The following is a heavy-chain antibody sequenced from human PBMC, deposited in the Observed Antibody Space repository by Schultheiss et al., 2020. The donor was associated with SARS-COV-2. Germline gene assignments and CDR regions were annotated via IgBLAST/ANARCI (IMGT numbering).Heavy chain of an antibody. CDR3: ARWPTGAAAGVYYYYYYMDV. CDR2: ISGSGGST. V-gene: IGHV3-21*01. Sequence: GGSLRLSCAASGFTFSNAWMSWVRQAPGKGLEWVSAISGSGGSTYYADSVKGRFTISRDNAKNSLYLQMNSLRAEDTAVYYCARWPTGAAAGVYYYYYYMDVWGKGTTVTVSS. D-gene: IGHD6-13*01. J-gene: IGHJ6*03. CDR1: GFTFSNAW.